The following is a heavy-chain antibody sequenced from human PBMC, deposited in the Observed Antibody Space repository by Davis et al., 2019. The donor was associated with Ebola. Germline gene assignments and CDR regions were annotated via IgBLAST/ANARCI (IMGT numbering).Heavy chain of an antibody. Sequence: ASVTVSCKASGYTFSSYDINWVRQAPGQGLEWMGWMNPNSGNTGYAQKFQGRVTMTRNTSISTAYLELSRLGSEDTAVYYCAREMTRYRYGSVLDWGQGTLVTVSS. CDR2: MNPNSGNT. V-gene: IGHV1-8*01. CDR3: AREMTRYRYGSVLD. CDR1: GYTFSSYD. D-gene: IGHD3-10*01. J-gene: IGHJ4*02.